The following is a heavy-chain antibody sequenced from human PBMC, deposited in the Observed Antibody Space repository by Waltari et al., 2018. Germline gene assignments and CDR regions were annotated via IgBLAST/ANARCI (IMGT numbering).Heavy chain of an antibody. CDR2: IIPIFGTA. J-gene: IGHJ6*03. V-gene: IGHV1-69*01. D-gene: IGHD1-26*01. CDR1: GGTFSSYA. Sequence: QVQLVQSGAEVKKPGSSVKVSCKASGGTFSSYAISWVRQAPGQGLEWMGGIIPIFGTANYAQKFQGRVTITADESTSTAYMELSSLRSEDTAVYYCARDPSRIVGATHVYYYYMDVWGKGTTVTVSS. CDR3: ARDPSRIVGATHVYYYYMDV.